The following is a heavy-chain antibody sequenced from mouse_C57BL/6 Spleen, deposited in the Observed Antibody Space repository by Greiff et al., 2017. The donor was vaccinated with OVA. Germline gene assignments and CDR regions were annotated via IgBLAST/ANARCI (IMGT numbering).Heavy chain of an antibody. Sequence: VQLQESGPELVKPGASVKISCKASGYAFSSSWMNWVKQRPGKGLEWIGRIYPGDGDTNYNGKFKGKATLTADKSSSTAYMQLSSLTSEDSAVYFCARYKGNMDYWGQGTSVTVSS. CDR1: GYAFSSSW. D-gene: IGHD1-3*01. V-gene: IGHV1-82*01. CDR3: ARYKGNMDY. CDR2: IYPGDGDT. J-gene: IGHJ4*01.